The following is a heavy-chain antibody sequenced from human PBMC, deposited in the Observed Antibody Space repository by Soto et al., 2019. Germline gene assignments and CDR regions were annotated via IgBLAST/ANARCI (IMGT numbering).Heavy chain of an antibody. J-gene: IGHJ3*02. CDR2: MSHSGGT. CDR1: GGFVSSGSYY. D-gene: IGHD1-1*01. CDR3: ARVERGTATTVVDAFDI. V-gene: IGHV4-34*01. Sequence: EQLQQWGAGLLKPSETLSLTCAVYGGFVSSGSYYWSWIRQPPGKGLEWIGEMSHSGGTHFNPSLKSRVTISVDTSKNQFSLKRSSVTAADTALYYCARVERGTATTVVDAFDIWGPGTMVTVSS.